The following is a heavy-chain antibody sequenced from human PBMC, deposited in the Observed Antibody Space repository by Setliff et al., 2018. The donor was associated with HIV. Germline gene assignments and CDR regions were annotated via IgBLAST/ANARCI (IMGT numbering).Heavy chain of an antibody. CDR2: ISTYNGNT. CDR1: GYSFTTSG. J-gene: IGHJ6*03. V-gene: IGHV1-18*01. CDR3: ARSVAENYYYYYMDV. Sequence: GASVKVSCKASGYSFTTSGITWVRQAPGQGLEWMGWISTYNGNTHYAQKLQGRVTMTTDTSTSTAYMELRSLRSDDTAVYYCARSVAENYYYYYMDVWGKGTTVTVSS.